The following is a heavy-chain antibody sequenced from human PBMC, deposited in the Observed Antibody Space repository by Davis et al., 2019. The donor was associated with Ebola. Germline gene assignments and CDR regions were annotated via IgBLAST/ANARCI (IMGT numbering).Heavy chain of an antibody. V-gene: IGHV4-61*01. CDR3: ARENIVGATRGAFDI. J-gene: IGHJ3*02. D-gene: IGHD1-26*01. CDR1: GGSVSSGSYY. CDR2: IYYSGGT. Sequence: SETLSLTCTVSGGSVSSGSYYWSWTCQPPGKGLEWIGYIYYSGGTNYNPFLKSRVTISVDTSKNQFSLKLSSVTAADTAVYYCARENIVGATRGAFDIWGQGTMVTVSS.